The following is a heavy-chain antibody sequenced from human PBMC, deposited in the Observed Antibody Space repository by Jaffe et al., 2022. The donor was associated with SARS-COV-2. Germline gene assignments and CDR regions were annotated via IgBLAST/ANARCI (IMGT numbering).Heavy chain of an antibody. Sequence: QVQLVESGGGVVQPGRSLRLSCAASGFTFSSYGMHWVRQAPGKGLEWVAVIWYDGSNKYYADSVKGRFTISRDNSKNTLYLQMNSLRAEDTAVYYCARDGRVLGYYYGMDVWGQGTTVTVSS. J-gene: IGHJ6*02. CDR1: GFTFSSYG. CDR2: IWYDGSNK. D-gene: IGHD7-27*01. V-gene: IGHV3-33*01. CDR3: ARDGRVLGYYYGMDV.